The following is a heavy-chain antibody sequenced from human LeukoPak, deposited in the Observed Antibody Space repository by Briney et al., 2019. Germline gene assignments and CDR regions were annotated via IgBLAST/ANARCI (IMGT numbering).Heavy chain of an antibody. V-gene: IGHV3-23*01. CDR3: AKKMTITGWLYYFDY. J-gene: IGHJ4*02. D-gene: IGHD5-24*01. CDR1: GFTFSSYA. Sequence: AGGSLRLSCAVSGFTFSSYAMSWVRQAPGRGLEWVSAISDSGDSTYYADSVKGRFTVSRDNSKNTLHPQMNSLRAEDTAVYYCAKKMTITGWLYYFDYWGQGTLVTVSS. CDR2: ISDSGDST.